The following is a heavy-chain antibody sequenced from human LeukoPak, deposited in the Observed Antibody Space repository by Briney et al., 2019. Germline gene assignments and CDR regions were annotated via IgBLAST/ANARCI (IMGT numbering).Heavy chain of an antibody. J-gene: IGHJ4*02. D-gene: IGHD5-12*01. V-gene: IGHV3-21*01. CDR2: ISSSSSYI. CDR1: GFTFSSYS. Sequence: PGGSLRLSCAASGFTFSSYSMNWVRQAPGKGLEWVSSISSSSSYIYYADSVKGRFTISRDNAKNSLYLQMNSLRAEDTAVYYCARDGKSMSGDIWGDIVATISDYWGQGTLVTVSS. CDR3: ARDGKSMSGDIWGDIVATISDY.